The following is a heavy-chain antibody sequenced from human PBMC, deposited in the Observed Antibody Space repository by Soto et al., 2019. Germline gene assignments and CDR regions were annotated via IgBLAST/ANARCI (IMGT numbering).Heavy chain of an antibody. Sequence: QITLKESGPTLVKPTQTLTLTCTFSGFSLSTSGVGVGWIRQPPGKALEWLALIYWNDDKRYSPSLKSRLTIPKDTSKSQVVLTMTNMDPVDTATYYSAPRERDYYGSGSYSPFGYWGQGTLVTVSS. D-gene: IGHD3-10*01. J-gene: IGHJ4*02. CDR1: GFSLSTSGVG. V-gene: IGHV2-5*01. CDR3: APRERDYYGSGSYSPFGY. CDR2: IYWNDDK.